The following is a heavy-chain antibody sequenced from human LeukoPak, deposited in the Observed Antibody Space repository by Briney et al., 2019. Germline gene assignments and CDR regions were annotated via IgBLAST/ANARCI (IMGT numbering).Heavy chain of an antibody. J-gene: IGHJ4*02. CDR3: ARSLGYCTNGVCPRYFDY. V-gene: IGHV4-4*07. Sequence: SETLSLTCTVSGGSISSYYWSWIRQPAGKGLEWIGRIYTSGNTNYNPSLKSRVTMSVDTSKNQFSLKLSSVTAADTAVYYCARSLGYCTNGVCPRYFDYWGQGTLVTVSS. CDR2: IYTSGNT. CDR1: GGSISSYY. D-gene: IGHD2-8*01.